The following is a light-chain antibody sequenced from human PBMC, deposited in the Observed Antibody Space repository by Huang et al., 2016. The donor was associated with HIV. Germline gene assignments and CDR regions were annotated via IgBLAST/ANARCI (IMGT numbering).Light chain of an antibody. CDR3: QQYNNWPPYT. CDR2: GAS. V-gene: IGKV3-15*01. CDR1: PSVSSN. J-gene: IGKJ2*01. Sequence: EIMMTQSPATLSVSPGDSATLSCRASPSVSSNLAWYQQRPGQAPRLLLYGASTRATGIPARFSGSGSGTEFTLTISGLQSEDFAVYYCQQYNNWPPYTFGQGTKLEIK.